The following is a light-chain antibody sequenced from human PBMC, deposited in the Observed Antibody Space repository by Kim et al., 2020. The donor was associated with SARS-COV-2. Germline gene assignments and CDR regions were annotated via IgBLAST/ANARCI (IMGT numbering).Light chain of an antibody. CDR2: NAS. V-gene: IGKV3-11*01. Sequence: SQGEGATLSSRDSQSVSSYLSWYQQKVGQAPRLLMYNASNRATGIPARFSGSGAVTDFTLTISSLEPEDFAVYYCQQRNSWPPSYSFGQGTKLEI. CDR1: QSVSSY. J-gene: IGKJ2*03. CDR3: QQRNSWPPSYS.